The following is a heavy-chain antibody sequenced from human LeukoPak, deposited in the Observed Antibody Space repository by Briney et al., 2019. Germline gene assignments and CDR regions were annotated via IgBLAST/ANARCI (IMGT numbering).Heavy chain of an antibody. CDR2: INHSGST. J-gene: IGHJ4*02. Sequence: SETLSLTCAVYGGSFSGYYWSWIRQPPGRGLEWIGEINHSGSTNYNPSLKSRVTISVDTSKSQFSLKMSPVTAADTAVYYCARGYRGYSYGYAWFDYWGQGTLVTVSS. CDR3: ARGYRGYSYGYAWFDY. CDR1: GGSFSGYY. D-gene: IGHD5-18*01. V-gene: IGHV4-34*01.